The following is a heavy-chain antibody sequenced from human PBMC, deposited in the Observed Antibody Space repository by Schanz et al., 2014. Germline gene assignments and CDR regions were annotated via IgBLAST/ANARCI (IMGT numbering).Heavy chain of an antibody. CDR3: ASGEARVTSSGVVIVPMNV. D-gene: IGHD3-3*01. J-gene: IGHJ6*03. CDR1: GYTFAGHA. Sequence: QVQLVQSGAEVKKPGASVKVSCQASGYTFAGHAVHWVRQAPGQGPEWVGWIHTGSGNTKYSQKFEGRVTITRDTSASIVYMELSSLRSEDTAVFFCASGEARVTSSGVVIVPMNVWGKGTTVTDSS. CDR2: IHTGSGNT. V-gene: IGHV1-3*04.